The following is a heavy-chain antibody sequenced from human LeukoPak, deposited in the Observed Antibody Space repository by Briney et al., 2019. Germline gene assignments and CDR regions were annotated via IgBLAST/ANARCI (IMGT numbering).Heavy chain of an antibody. CDR1: GFTFSSYS. D-gene: IGHD6-19*01. V-gene: IGHV3-21*01. CDR3: ARSGVAGPPMGWFDP. CDR2: ISSSSSYI. Sequence: SGGSLRLSCAASGFTFSSYSMNWVRQAPPKELEWVSSISSSSSYIYYADSVQGRFTISRDNAKNSLYLQMNSQRAEDTAVYYCARSGVAGPPMGWFDPWGQGTLVTVSS. J-gene: IGHJ5*02.